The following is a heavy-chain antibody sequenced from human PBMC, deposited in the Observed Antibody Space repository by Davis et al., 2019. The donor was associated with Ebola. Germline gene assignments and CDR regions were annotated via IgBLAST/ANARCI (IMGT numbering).Heavy chain of an antibody. D-gene: IGHD1-26*01. CDR2: ISGSGGST. CDR1: GFTFSSYA. V-gene: IGHV3-23*01. J-gene: IGHJ4*02. Sequence: PGGSLRLSCAASGFTFSSYAMSWVRQAPGKGLEWVSAISGSGGSTYYADSVKGRFTISRDNSKNTLYLQMNSLRAEDTAVYYCANDLELRPLPEEQGLYWGQGTLVTVSS. CDR3: ANDLELRPLPEEQGLY.